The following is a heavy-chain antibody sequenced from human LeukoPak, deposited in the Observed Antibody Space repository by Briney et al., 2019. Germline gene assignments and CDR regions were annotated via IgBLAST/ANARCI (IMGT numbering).Heavy chain of an antibody. CDR3: AHRHILGYCSSGTRCLDAFDI. Sequence: GPTLVKPTQTLTLTCSFSGFSLSTSGVGVGWIRQPPGKALEWLAVIYWNDDKRYSPSLESRLTITKDTSKNQVVLTMTNMDPVDTATYYCAHRHILGYCSSGTRCLDAFDIWGQGTRVTISS. J-gene: IGHJ3*02. D-gene: IGHD2-15*01. V-gene: IGHV2-5*01. CDR2: IYWNDDK. CDR1: GFSLSTSGVG.